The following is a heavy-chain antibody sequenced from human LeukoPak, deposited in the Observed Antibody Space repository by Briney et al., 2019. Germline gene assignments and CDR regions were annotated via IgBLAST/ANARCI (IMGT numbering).Heavy chain of an antibody. J-gene: IGHJ6*02. D-gene: IGHD3-3*01. Sequence: SETLSLTCAVYGGSFSGYYWSWIRQPPGKGLEWIGEINHSGSTNYNPSLKSRATISVDTSKNQFPLKLSSVTAADTAVYYCARDLSQIFGVVIPYGMDVWGQGTTVTVSS. CDR2: INHSGST. CDR3: ARDLSQIFGVVIPYGMDV. V-gene: IGHV4-34*01. CDR1: GGSFSGYY.